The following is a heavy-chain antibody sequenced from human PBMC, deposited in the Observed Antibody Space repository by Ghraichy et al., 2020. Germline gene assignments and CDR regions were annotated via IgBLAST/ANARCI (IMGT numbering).Heavy chain of an antibody. J-gene: IGHJ3*02. CDR2: ISSSSSTI. D-gene: IGHD3-22*01. CDR3: ARDKSYYYARGGILDAFDI. CDR1: GFTFSSYS. V-gene: IGHV3-48*01. Sequence: GGSLRLSCAASGFTFSSYSMNWVRQAPGKGLEWVSYISSSSSTIYYADSVKGRFTISRDNAKNSLYLQMNSLRAEDTAVYYCARDKSYYYARGGILDAFDIWGQGTMVTVSS.